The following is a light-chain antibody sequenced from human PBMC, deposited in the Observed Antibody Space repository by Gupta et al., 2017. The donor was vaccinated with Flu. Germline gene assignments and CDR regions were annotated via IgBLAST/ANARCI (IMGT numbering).Light chain of an antibody. CDR2: QDS. V-gene: IGLV3-1*01. CDR1: KLVDKY. J-gene: IGLJ1*01. CDR3: QASGSSSEV. Sequence: SSGDKLVDKYPHRSQHKPGPSTVLVIYQDSKRPSGFPESFSSSNTANTATLTVSGTEAKDEADYHCQASGSSSEVFGTGTKLTVL.